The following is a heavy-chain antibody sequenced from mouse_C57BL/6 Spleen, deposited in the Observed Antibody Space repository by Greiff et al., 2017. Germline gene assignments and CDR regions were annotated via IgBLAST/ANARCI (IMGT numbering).Heavy chain of an antibody. V-gene: IGHV1-69*01. D-gene: IGHD6-5*01. J-gene: IGHJ2*01. CDR2: IDPSDSYT. CDR3: ALFLRDFDY. CDR1: GYTFTSYW. Sequence: QVQLQQSGAELVMPGASVKLSCKASGYTFTSYWMHWVKQRPGQGLEWIGEIDPSDSYTNYNQKFKGKSTLTVDKSSSTAYMQLSSLTSEDSAVYYCALFLRDFDYWGQGTTLTVSS.